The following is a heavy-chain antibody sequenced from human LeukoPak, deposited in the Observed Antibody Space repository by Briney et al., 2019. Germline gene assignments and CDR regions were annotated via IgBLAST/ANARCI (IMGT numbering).Heavy chain of an antibody. CDR3: ARTYYDFWSGYYRGLDY. CDR1: GGSFSGYY. J-gene: IGHJ4*02. Sequence: SETLSLTCAVYGGSFSGYYWSWIRQPPGKGLEWIGEINHSGSTNYNPSLKSRVTISVDTSKNQFSLKLRSVTAADTAVYYCARTYYDFWSGYYRGLDYWGQGTLVTVSS. D-gene: IGHD3-3*01. CDR2: INHSGST. V-gene: IGHV4-34*01.